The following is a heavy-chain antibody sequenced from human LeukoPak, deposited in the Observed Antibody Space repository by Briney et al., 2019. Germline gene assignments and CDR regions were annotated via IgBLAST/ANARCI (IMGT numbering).Heavy chain of an antibody. V-gene: IGHV3-7*01. Sequence: GGSLRLSCAASGFTFSSYWMSWVRQAPGKGLEWVANIKQDGSEKYYVDSVKGRFTISRDNAKNSLYLQMNSLRAEDTAVYYCARVSRVRGVIITLIRRLEPNHYYYMDVWGKGTTVTVSS. CDR2: IKQDGSEK. CDR3: ARVSRVRGVIITLIRRLEPNHYYYMDV. J-gene: IGHJ6*03. CDR1: GFTFSSYW. D-gene: IGHD3-10*01.